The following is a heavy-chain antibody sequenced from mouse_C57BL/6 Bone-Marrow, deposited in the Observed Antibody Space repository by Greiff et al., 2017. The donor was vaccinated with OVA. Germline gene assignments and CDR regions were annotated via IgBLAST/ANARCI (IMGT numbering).Heavy chain of an antibody. CDR3: AGWDGSYRAWFAY. CDR2: IHPNSGST. CDR1: GYTFTSYW. D-gene: IGHD1-1*02. V-gene: IGHV1-64*01. J-gene: IGHJ3*01. Sequence: QVQLQQSGAELVKPGASVKLSCKASGYTFTSYWMHWVKQRPGQGLEWIGMIHPNSGSTNYNEKFKSKATLTVDKSSSTAYMQLSSLTSEDSAVYYCAGWDGSYRAWFAYWGKGTLVTVSA.